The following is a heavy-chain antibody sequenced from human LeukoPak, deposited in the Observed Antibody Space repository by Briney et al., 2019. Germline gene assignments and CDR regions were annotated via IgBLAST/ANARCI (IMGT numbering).Heavy chain of an antibody. CDR1: GGSISSSNW. J-gene: IGHJ4*02. Sequence: TSGTLSLTCAVSGGSISSSNWWSWVRQPPGKGLEWIGEIYHSGSTNYNPSLKSRVTISVDTSKNQFSLKLSSVTAADTAVYYCARRGQLGLGGYWGQGTLVTVSS. D-gene: IGHD1-7*01. CDR2: IYHSGST. V-gene: IGHV4-4*02. CDR3: ARRGQLGLGGY.